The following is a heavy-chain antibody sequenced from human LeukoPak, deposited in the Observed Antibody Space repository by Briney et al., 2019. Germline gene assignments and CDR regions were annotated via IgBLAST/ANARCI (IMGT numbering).Heavy chain of an antibody. D-gene: IGHD2-15*01. J-gene: IGHJ4*02. CDR2: ITCSGATT. CDR3: AKGDCGGTCLLIDN. V-gene: IGHV3-23*01. CDR1: GFTFSGYA. Sequence: GGPLRLSCAASGFTFSGYAMSGVRQAPEKGLERVSLITCSGATTYYADSVRGRFTVSRDNSKNTLYLQMNGLRAEDTAVYFCAKGDCGGTCLLIDNWGQGTLVTVSS.